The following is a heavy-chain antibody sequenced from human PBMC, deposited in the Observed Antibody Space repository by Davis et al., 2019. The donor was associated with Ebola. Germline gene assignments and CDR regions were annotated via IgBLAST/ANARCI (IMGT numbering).Heavy chain of an antibody. CDR2: IKTDGSST. J-gene: IGHJ4*02. CDR3: ARALKAYNWNYGYFDY. D-gene: IGHD1-7*01. Sequence: HTGGSLRLSCAASGFTFSSYWMHWVRQGPGKGLVWVSRIKTDGSSTYYADSVKGRFTISRDNSKNTLYLQMNSLRAEDTAVYYCARALKAYNWNYGYFDYWGQGTLVTVSS. CDR1: GFTFSSYW. V-gene: IGHV3-74*01.